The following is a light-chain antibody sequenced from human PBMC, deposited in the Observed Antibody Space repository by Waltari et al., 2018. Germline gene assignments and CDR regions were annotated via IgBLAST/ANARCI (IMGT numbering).Light chain of an antibody. CDR2: RSN. J-gene: IGLJ1*01. V-gene: IGLV1-47*01. CDR3: AAWDDSLSVSYV. CDR1: NSNIERNS. Sequence: QSVLTQPPSASGTPGQTVTISCSGTNSNIERNSVFWSQQLPGTAPKLLIYRSNQRPSGVPDRFSGSKSGTSASLAIRGLRSEDEADYYCAAWDDSLSVSYVFGSGTKVTV.